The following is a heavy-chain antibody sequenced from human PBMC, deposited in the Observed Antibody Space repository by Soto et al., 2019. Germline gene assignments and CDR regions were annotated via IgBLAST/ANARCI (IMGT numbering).Heavy chain of an antibody. CDR2: MNPNSGNT. CDR1: GYTFTSYD. D-gene: IGHD1-20*01. V-gene: IGHV1-8*02. CDR3: AINGYNWNQVGY. Sequence: ASVKVSCKASGYTFTSYDINWVRQATGQGLEWMGWMNPNSGNTGYAQKFQGRVTMTRNTSISTTYMELSSLRSEDTAVYYCAINGYNWNQVGYWGQGTLVTVSS. J-gene: IGHJ4*02.